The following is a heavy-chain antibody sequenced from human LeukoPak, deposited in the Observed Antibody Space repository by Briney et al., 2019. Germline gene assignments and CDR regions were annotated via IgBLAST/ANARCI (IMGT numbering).Heavy chain of an antibody. V-gene: IGHV4-59*01. J-gene: IGHJ6*02. Sequence: SETLSLTCTVSGGSISSYYWSWIRQPPGKGLEWIGYIYYSGSTNYNPSLKSRVTISVDTSKNQFSLNLSSVTVADTAVYYCARAGIVGATSYYNYYGMDVWGQGTTVTVSS. CDR1: GGSISSYY. CDR3: ARAGIVGATSYYNYYGMDV. D-gene: IGHD1-26*01. CDR2: IYYSGST.